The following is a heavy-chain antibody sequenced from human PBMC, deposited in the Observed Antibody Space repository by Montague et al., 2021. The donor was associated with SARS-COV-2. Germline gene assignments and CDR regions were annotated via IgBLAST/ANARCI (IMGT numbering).Heavy chain of an antibody. V-gene: IGHV4-59*01. Sequence: SETLSLTCSVSGGSIGSYYWSWLRQPPGKGLEWIGHIHYSGSNTCSHSFKSRVTISIDTPKNQFSLKLSSVTAADTAVYYCARSLDPSGTYYLPYWGQGTLVTVSS. D-gene: IGHD3-10*01. J-gene: IGHJ4*02. CDR1: GGSIGSYY. CDR2: IHYSGSN. CDR3: ARSLDPSGTYYLPY.